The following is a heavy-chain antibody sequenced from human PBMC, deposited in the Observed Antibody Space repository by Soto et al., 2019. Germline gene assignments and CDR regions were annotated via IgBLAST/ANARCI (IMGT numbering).Heavy chain of an antibody. J-gene: IGHJ6*02. CDR1: GGSISSSNW. Sequence: QVQLQESGPGLVKPSGTLSLTCAVSGGSISSSNWWSWVRQPPGKGLEWIGEIYHSGSTNYTPSLNGRVTMAVGKSKDQFSPKLSCVNAADTGVYYGAGERLWVGDFNTWGMDVWGQGTTVTVSS. CDR3: AGERLWVGDFNTWGMDV. V-gene: IGHV4-4*02. D-gene: IGHD3-10*01. CDR2: IYHSGST.